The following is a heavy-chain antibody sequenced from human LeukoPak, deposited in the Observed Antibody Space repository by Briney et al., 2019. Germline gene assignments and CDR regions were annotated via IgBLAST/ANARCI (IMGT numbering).Heavy chain of an antibody. CDR3: AKEWTMVRGVDY. CDR1: GFTFSSYA. Sequence: HPGGSLRLSCAAYGFTFSSYAMSWVRQAPGKGLEWVSAISGSGGSTYYADSGKGRFTISRDNSKNTLYLQINSLRAEDTAVYYCAKEWTMVRGVDYWGQGTLVTVSS. CDR2: ISGSGGST. V-gene: IGHV3-23*01. J-gene: IGHJ4*02. D-gene: IGHD3-10*01.